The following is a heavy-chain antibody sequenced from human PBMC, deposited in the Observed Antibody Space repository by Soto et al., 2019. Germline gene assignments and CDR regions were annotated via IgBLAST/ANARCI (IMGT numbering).Heavy chain of an antibody. J-gene: IGHJ6*02. Sequence: EVQLVESGGGLVKPGGSLRLSCAASGFTFSNAWMSWVRQAPGKGLEWVGGIKSKTDGGTTDYAAPVKGRFTIARDDSKNTLYLQMKSLKSEDSAVYYWTSGIVVVIPSGMDVWGQGTTVTVSS. CDR1: GFTFSNAW. V-gene: IGHV3-15*01. CDR3: TSGIVVVIPSGMDV. CDR2: IKSKTDGGTT. D-gene: IGHD3-22*01.